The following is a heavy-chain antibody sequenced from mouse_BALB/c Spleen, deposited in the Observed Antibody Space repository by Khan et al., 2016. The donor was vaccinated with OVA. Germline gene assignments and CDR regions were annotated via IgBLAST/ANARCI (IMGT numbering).Heavy chain of an antibody. Sequence: VQLQESGTELARPGASVNLSCKASGYTFTDFYINWVKQRSGQGLEWIGEISPGSGDTYYNEKFKGKATLTADKSSSTAYMHLSSLTSEVSAVYFGARRNYFGYTFAYWGQGTLVTVSA. V-gene: IGHV1-77*01. D-gene: IGHD1-2*01. J-gene: IGHJ3*01. CDR3: ARRNYFGYTFAY. CDR1: GYTFTDFY. CDR2: ISPGSGDT.